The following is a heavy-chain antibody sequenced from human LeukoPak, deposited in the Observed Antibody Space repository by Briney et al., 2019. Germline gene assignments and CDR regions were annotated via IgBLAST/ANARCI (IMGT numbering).Heavy chain of an antibody. J-gene: IGHJ6*02. CDR2: IYYSGST. CDR3: ARDEIAAAGGIYYYYGMDV. V-gene: IGHV4-59*01. Sequence: PSETLSLTCTVSGGSISSYYWSWIRQPPGKGLEWIGYIYYSGSTNYNPSLKSRVTISVDTSKNQFSLKLSSVTAADTAVYYCARDEIAAAGGIYYYYGMDVWGQGTTVTVSS. CDR1: GGSISSYY. D-gene: IGHD6-13*01.